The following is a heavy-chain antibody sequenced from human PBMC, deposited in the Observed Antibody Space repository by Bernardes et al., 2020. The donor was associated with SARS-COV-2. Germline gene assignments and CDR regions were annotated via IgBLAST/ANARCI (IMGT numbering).Heavy chain of an antibody. D-gene: IGHD3-10*01. CDR3: ARDLMVRGVIRYGMDV. V-gene: IGHV3-33*01. CDR2: IWYDGSNK. Sequence: GGSLRLSCAASGFTFSSYGMHWVRQAPGKGLEWVAVIWYDGSNKYYADSVKGRFTISRDNSKNTLYLQMNSLRAEDTAVYYCARDLMVRGVIRYGMDVWGQGTTVTVSS. CDR1: GFTFSSYG. J-gene: IGHJ6*02.